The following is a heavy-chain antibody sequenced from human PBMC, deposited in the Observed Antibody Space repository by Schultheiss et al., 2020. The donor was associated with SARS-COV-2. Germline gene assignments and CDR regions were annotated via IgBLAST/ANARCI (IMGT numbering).Heavy chain of an antibody. CDR1: GFSLSTSGMC. V-gene: IGHV2-26*01. Sequence: SGPTLVKPTQTLTLTCTFSGFSLSTSGMCVSWIRQPPGKALEWLAHIFSNDEKSYSTSLKSRLTISKDTSKSQVVLTMTNIDPVDTATYYCARIDFFWSPDYYYYYMDVWGKGTTVTVSS. J-gene: IGHJ6*03. CDR3: ARIDFFWSPDYYYYYMDV. CDR2: IFSNDEK. D-gene: IGHD3-3*01.